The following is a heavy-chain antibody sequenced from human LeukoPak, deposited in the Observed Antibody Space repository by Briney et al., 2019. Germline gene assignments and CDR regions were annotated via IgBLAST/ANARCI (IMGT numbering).Heavy chain of an antibody. CDR1: GFTFSDYY. CDR2: ISGSGGST. J-gene: IGHJ6*03. CDR3: AKVPLTWLVRDYYYMDV. D-gene: IGHD2-21*01. Sequence: GGSLRLSCAASGFTFSDYYMSWIRQAPGKGLEWVSGISGSGGSTYYADSVKGRFTISRDNSNNTLYLQMNSLRAEDTAVYYCAKVPLTWLVRDYYYMDVWGKGTTVTVSS. V-gene: IGHV3-23*01.